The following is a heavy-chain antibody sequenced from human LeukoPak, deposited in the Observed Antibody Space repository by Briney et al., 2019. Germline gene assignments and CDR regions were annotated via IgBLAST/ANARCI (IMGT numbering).Heavy chain of an antibody. V-gene: IGHV3-48*01. CDR2: ISSSSSTI. Sequence: GGSLRLACAASGFTFSSYSMNWVRQAPGKGLEWVSYISSSSSTIYYADSVKGRFTISRDNAKNSLYLQMNSLRAEDTAVYYCASRITIFVWGKGTTVTVSS. CDR1: GFTFSSYS. J-gene: IGHJ6*04. D-gene: IGHD3-3*01. CDR3: ASRITIFV.